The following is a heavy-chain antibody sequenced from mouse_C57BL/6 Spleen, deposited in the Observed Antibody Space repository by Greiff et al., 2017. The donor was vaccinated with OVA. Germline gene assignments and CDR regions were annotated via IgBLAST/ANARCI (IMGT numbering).Heavy chain of an antibody. CDR2: IYPGSGST. Sequence: QVQLKESGAELVKPGASVKMSCKASGYTFTSYWITWVKQRPGQGLEWIGDIYPGSGSTNYNEKFKSKATLTVDTSSSTAYMQLSSLTSEDSAVYYCARDGSSPTGSYFDYWGQGTTLTVSS. J-gene: IGHJ2*01. V-gene: IGHV1-55*01. CDR1: GYTFTSYW. CDR3: ARDGSSPTGSYFDY. D-gene: IGHD1-1*01.